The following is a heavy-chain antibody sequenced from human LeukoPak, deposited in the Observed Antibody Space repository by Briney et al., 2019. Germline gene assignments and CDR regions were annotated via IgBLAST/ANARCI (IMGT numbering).Heavy chain of an antibody. V-gene: IGHV1-8*01. Sequence: ASVKVSCKASGYTFTSYDINWVRQATGQGLEWMGWMNPNSGNTGYAQKFQGRVTMTRNTSISTAYMELSSLRSEDMAVYYCVGSSRTGEFDPWGQGTLVTVSS. CDR1: GYTFTSYD. D-gene: IGHD6-13*01. J-gene: IGHJ5*02. CDR3: VGSSRTGEFDP. CDR2: MNPNSGNT.